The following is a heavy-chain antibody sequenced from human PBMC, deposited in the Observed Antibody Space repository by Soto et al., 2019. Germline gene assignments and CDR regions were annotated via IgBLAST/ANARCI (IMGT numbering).Heavy chain of an antibody. CDR3: ARDREYYYDSSGPDGMDV. CDR2: ISAYNGNT. Sequence: ASVKVSCKASGYTFTSYGISWVRQAPGQGLEWMGWISAYNGNTNYAQKLQGRVTMTTDTSTSTAYMELRSLRSDDTAVYYCARDREYYYDSSGPDGMDVWGQGATVTVSS. J-gene: IGHJ6*02. V-gene: IGHV1-18*01. D-gene: IGHD3-22*01. CDR1: GYTFTSYG.